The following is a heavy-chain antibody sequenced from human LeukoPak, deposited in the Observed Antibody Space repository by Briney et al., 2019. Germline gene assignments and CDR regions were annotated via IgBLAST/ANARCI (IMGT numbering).Heavy chain of an antibody. CDR2: INPRDGET. J-gene: IGHJ4*02. D-gene: IGHD3-3*01. V-gene: IGHV1-2*06. CDR1: GYYFVGYY. Sequence: ASVKVSCKASGYYFVGYYIHWVRQAPGQGLEWMGRINPRDGETNFAQKFQGRVTMTSDTSISTAYMELSGLRSDDTAVYYCGRDWELRFHQGGLDYWGQGALVTVSS. CDR3: GRDWELRFHQGGLDY.